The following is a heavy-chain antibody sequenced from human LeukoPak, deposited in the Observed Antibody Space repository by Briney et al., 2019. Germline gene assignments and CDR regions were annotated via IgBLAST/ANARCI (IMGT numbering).Heavy chain of an antibody. CDR2: IWYDGSNK. CDR1: GFTFSSYG. V-gene: IGHV3-33*06. Sequence: GRFLRLSCAASGFTFSSYGMHWVRQAPGKGLEWVAVIWYDGSNKYYADSVKGRFTISRDNSKNTLYLQMNSPRAEDTAVYYCAKDFGVYNWSTRSNWFDPWGQGTLVTVSS. CDR3: AKDFGVYNWSTRSNWFDP. J-gene: IGHJ5*02. D-gene: IGHD1-20*01.